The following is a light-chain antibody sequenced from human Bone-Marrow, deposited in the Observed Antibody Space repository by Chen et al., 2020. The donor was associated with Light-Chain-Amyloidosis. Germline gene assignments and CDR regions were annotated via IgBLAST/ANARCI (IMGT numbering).Light chain of an antibody. CDR3: QVWDRSSDRPV. CDR1: TIGSTS. J-gene: IGLJ3*02. Sequence: SYVLTQPSSVSVAAGQTAPIACGGNTIGSTSVHWYQQTPGQAPLLVVYDDSDRPSGIPERLSGSNSGNTATLTISRVEAGDEADYYCQVWDRSSDRPVFGGGTKLTVL. CDR2: DDS. V-gene: IGLV3-21*02.